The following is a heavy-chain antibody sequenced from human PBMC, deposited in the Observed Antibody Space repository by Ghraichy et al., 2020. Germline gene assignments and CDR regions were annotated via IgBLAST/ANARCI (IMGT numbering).Heavy chain of an antibody. V-gene: IGHV1-18*04. CDR3: ARGGGDSYGYYPPYYYYMDV. Sequence: ASVKVSCKASGYTFTSYGISWVRQAPGQGLEWMGWISAYNGNTNYAQKLQGRVTMTTDTSTSTAYMELRSLRSDDTAVYYCARGGGDSYGYYPPYYYYMDVWGKGTTVTVSS. D-gene: IGHD5-18*01. CDR1: GYTFTSYG. J-gene: IGHJ6*03. CDR2: ISAYNGNT.